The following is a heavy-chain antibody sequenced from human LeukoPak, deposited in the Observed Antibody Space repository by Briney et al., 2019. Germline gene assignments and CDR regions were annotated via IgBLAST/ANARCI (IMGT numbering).Heavy chain of an antibody. CDR2: IYYSGST. CDR1: GGSISSGGYY. D-gene: IGHD2-2*01. V-gene: IGHV4-31*03. Sequence: SQTLSLTCTVSGGSISSGGYYWSWIRQHPGKGLEWIGYIYYSGSTYYNPSLKSRVTISVDTSKNQFSLKLSSVTAADTAVYYCAREGEDCSSTSCYYHGMDVWGKGTTVTVSS. CDR3: AREGEDCSSTSCYYHGMDV. J-gene: IGHJ6*04.